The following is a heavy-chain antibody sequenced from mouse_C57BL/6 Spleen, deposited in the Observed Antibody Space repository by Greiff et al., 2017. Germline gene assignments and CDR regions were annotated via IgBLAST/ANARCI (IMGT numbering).Heavy chain of an antibody. CDR1: GFNIKDYY. J-gene: IGHJ4*01. CDR3: GYGNLYYAMDY. CDR2: IDPEDGET. D-gene: IGHD2-1*01. Sequence: VQLQQSGAELVKPGASVKLSCTASGFNIKDYYMHWVKQRTEQGLEWIGRIDPEDGETKYAPKFKGKATITADTSSNTAYLQLSSLTSEDTAIYYCGYGNLYYAMDYWGQGTSVTVSS. V-gene: IGHV14-2*01.